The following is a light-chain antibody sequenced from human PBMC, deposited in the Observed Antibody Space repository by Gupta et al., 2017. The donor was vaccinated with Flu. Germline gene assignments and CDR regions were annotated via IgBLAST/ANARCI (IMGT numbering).Light chain of an antibody. CDR3: FSTDSSGNHRV. CDR2: EDT. V-gene: IGLV3-10*01. Sequence: SYELTQPPSVSVSPGQTARITCSGDALPKKYTYWYQQKSGQAPFLVIYEDTKRPSGIPARFSGSSSGTRASLTISEAQVEDEADFYCFSTDSSGNHRVFGGGTKLTVL. J-gene: IGLJ2*01. CDR1: ALPKKY.